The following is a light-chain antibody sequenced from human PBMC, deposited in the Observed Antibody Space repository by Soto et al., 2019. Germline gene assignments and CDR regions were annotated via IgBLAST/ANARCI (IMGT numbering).Light chain of an antibody. Sequence: DIQMTQSPSSLSASVGDRVTITCRASQSISSYLNWYQQKPGKAPKVLIYDASSLQSGVPSRFSGSGSGTDFILPLSSLQPEYFATYSCQQGYSPPWTLGPGTKVKIK. J-gene: IGKJ1*01. V-gene: IGKV1-39*01. CDR2: DAS. CDR3: QQGYSPPWT. CDR1: QSISSY.